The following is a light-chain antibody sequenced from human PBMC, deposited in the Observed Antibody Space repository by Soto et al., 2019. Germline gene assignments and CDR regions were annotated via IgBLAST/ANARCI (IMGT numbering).Light chain of an antibody. CDR2: EVS. CDR3: CSYAGSTTYVV. CDR1: SSDVGRYNL. J-gene: IGLJ2*01. V-gene: IGLV2-23*02. Sequence: QSALTQPACVSGSPGQSITISCTGTSSDVGRYNLVSWYQQHPGKAPKLIIYEVSKWPSGVSNRFSGSKSGNTAALTISGLQAEDEADYYCCSYAGSTTYVVFGGGTKLTVL.